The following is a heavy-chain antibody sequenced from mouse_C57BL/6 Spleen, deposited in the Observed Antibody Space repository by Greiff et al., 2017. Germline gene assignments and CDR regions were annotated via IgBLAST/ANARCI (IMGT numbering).Heavy chain of an antibody. D-gene: IGHD4-1*01. CDR3: ARSLTNEFAY. J-gene: IGHJ3*01. CDR1: GFTFTDYY. CDR2: IRNKANGYTT. V-gene: IGHV7-3*01. Sequence: EVQRVESGGGLVQPGGSLSLSCAASGFTFTDYYMSWVRQPPGKALEWLGFIRNKANGYTTEYSASVKGRFTISRDNSQSILYLQMNALRAEDSATYYCARSLTNEFAYWGQGTLVTVSA.